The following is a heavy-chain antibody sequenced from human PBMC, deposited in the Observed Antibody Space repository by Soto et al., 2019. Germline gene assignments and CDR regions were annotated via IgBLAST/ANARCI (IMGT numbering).Heavy chain of an antibody. Sequence: QVQLVQSGAEVKKSGASVKVSGKASGYIFTGYFIQWLRQAPGQGLEGMGWINPNTSATNYAQKFQGRVTMPRDKSVGAAYMELTSLRPDDTARYYCARITWGRDNYYGMDVWGQGTPVTVSS. D-gene: IGHD1-26*01. CDR1: GYIFTGYF. CDR3: ARITWGRDNYYGMDV. CDR2: INPNTSAT. V-gene: IGHV1-2*02. J-gene: IGHJ6*02.